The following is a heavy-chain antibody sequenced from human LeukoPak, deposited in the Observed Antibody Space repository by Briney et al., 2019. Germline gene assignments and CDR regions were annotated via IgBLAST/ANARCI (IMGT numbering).Heavy chain of an antibody. CDR3: ARVLFHSLAVFDY. V-gene: IGHV3-48*03. Sequence: GGSLRLSCAAYAFTFSSYKMIWVRQAPGKGLEWVSYITTSGTTTYYADSLKGRFTISRDNAKNSLYLQMNSLRAEDTAVYYCARVLFHSLAVFDYWGQGTLVTVSS. CDR2: ITTSGTTT. D-gene: IGHD2/OR15-2a*01. CDR1: AFTFSSYK. J-gene: IGHJ4*02.